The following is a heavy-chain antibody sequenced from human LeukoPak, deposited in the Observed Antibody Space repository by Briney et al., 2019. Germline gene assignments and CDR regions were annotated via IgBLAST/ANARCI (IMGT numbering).Heavy chain of an antibody. Sequence: PSQTLSLTCTVSGGSISSGDYYWSWIRQPPGKGLEWIGYIYYSGSTYYNPSLKSRVTISVDTSKNQFSLKLSSVTAADTAVYYCARLSNYVTIFSYYYGMDVWGQGTTVTVSS. J-gene: IGHJ6*02. D-gene: IGHD3-3*01. CDR3: ARLSNYVTIFSYYYGMDV. CDR1: GGSISSGDYY. CDR2: IYYSGST. V-gene: IGHV4-30-4*01.